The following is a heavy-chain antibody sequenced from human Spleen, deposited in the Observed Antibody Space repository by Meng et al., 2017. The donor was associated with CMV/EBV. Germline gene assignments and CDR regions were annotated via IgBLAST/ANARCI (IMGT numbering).Heavy chain of an antibody. Sequence: GESLKISCAASGFTFSNYAMTWVRQAPGKGLEWVSSISGSGDSTYYADSVKGRLTISRDNSKNTLYLRMDSLRAEDTAVYYCARVPTLCSSTSCYSGWGYYYYGMDVWGQGTTVTVSS. V-gene: IGHV3-23*01. CDR3: ARVPTLCSSTSCYSGWGYYYYGMDV. CDR1: GFTFSNYA. J-gene: IGHJ6*02. CDR2: ISGSGDST. D-gene: IGHD2-2*01.